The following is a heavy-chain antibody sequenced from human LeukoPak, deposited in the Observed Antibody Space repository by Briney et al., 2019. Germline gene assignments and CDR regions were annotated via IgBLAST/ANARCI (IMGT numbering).Heavy chain of an antibody. CDR2: TYYRYKWYN. CDR3: ARGDVVATNPFDY. CDR1: GDSVSSNSAA. Sequence: SQTLSLTFAISGDSVSSNSAAWNWIRQSPSRGLEWLGRTYYRYKWYNDYAVSVKSRITINTDTSKNQFSLQLNSVTPEDTAVYYCARGDVVATNPFDYWGQGTLVTVSS. V-gene: IGHV6-1*01. J-gene: IGHJ4*02. D-gene: IGHD5-12*01.